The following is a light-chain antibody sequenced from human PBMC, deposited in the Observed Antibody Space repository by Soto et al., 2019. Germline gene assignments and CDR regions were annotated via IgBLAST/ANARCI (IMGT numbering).Light chain of an antibody. CDR2: EAS. V-gene: IGKV3-20*01. J-gene: IGKJ1*01. Sequence: EIVLTQSPGTLSLSPGERATLSCRASQSVSSRHLAWYQQKIGQPPRLLIFEASSRATGIPDRFSGSGSGTDFTLTISSLEPEDFAVYYCQQYVRSPPSWTFGQGTKVEIK. CDR3: QQYVRSPPSWT. CDR1: QSVSSRH.